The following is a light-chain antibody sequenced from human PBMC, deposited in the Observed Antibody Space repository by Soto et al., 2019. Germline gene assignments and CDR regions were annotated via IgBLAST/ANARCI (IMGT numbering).Light chain of an antibody. Sequence: QSALTQPASVSGSPGQSITISCTGTSSDVGSYNLVSWYQHHPGKAPKLMIYEDTKRPSGVSNRFSGSKSGNTASLTISGLQAEDEAAYYCCSYAGSSTFVLFGGGTKLTVL. CDR3: CSYAGSSTFVL. J-gene: IGLJ2*01. V-gene: IGLV2-23*02. CDR2: EDT. CDR1: SSDVGSYNL.